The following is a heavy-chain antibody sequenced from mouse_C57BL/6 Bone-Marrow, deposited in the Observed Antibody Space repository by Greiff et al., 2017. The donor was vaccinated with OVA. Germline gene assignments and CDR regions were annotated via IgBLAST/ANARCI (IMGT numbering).Heavy chain of an antibody. J-gene: IGHJ1*03. CDR1: GYTFTDYN. D-gene: IGHD1-1*01. Sequence: VQLQQSGPELVKPGASVKMSCKASGYTFTDYNMHWVKQSHGKSLEWIGYLNPNNGGTSYNQKFKGKATLTVNKSSSTAYMELRSLTSEDSAVYYCAMGPITTVVATKYFDVWGTGTTVTVSS. CDR3: AMGPITTVVATKYFDV. CDR2: LNPNNGGT. V-gene: IGHV1-22*01.